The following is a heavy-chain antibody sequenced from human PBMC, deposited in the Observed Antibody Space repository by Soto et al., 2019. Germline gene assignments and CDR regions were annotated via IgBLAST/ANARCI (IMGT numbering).Heavy chain of an antibody. Sequence: QVQLVESGGGVVQPGRSLRLSCAASRFTFSSYGIHWVRQAPGKGLEWVAVISYDGSNKYYADSVKGRFTISRDNSKNTLYLQMDSLRAEDSAVYYCAKASSSWDGYYYYGMDVWGPETTVTVSS. V-gene: IGHV3-30*18. J-gene: IGHJ6*02. CDR2: ISYDGSNK. CDR3: AKASSSWDGYYYYGMDV. D-gene: IGHD6-13*01. CDR1: RFTFSSYG.